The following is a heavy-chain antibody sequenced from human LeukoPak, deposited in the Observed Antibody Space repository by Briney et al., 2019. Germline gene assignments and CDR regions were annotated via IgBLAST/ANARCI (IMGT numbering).Heavy chain of an antibody. CDR2: IYTSGST. Sequence: PSETLSLTCAVYGGSFSGYYWSWIRQPPGKGLEWIGRIYTSGSTNYNPSLKSRVTMSVDTSKNQFSLKLSSVTAADTAVYYCARDRYYYDSSGYYLFDYWGQGTLVTVSS. CDR1: GGSFSGYY. J-gene: IGHJ4*02. V-gene: IGHV4-4*07. D-gene: IGHD3-22*01. CDR3: ARDRYYYDSSGYYLFDY.